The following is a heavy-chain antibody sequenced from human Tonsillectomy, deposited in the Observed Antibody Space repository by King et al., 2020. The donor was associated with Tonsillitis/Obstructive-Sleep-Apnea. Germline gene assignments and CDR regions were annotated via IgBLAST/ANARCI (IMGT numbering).Heavy chain of an antibody. V-gene: IGHV4-34*01. Sequence: VQLPQWGAGLLKPSETLSLTCAVYGGSFSGYYWSWIRQPPGKGLEWIGEINPSGSTNYNPSLKSRVTISVDTSKNQFSLKLSSVTAADTAVYYCASFLYCSRTSCFDYWGRGTLVTVSS. J-gene: IGHJ4*02. CDR2: INPSGST. D-gene: IGHD2-2*01. CDR1: GGSFSGYY. CDR3: ASFLYCSRTSCFDY.